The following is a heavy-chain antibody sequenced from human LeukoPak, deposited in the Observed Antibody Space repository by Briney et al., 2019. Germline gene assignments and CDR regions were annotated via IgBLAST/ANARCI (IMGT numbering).Heavy chain of an antibody. J-gene: IGHJ5*02. Sequence: SETLSLTGTVSGDSISSYYWSWIRQPPGKGLEWIVYIYTSMSTNYNPSRKSRVTTSVDTSRNQFSLKLSSVTAADTAVYYCARHVYGSGSQKMVGFDPWGQGTLVTVSS. CDR1: GDSISSYY. CDR3: ARHVYGSGSQKMVGFDP. CDR2: IYTSMST. V-gene: IGHV4-4*09. D-gene: IGHD3-10*01.